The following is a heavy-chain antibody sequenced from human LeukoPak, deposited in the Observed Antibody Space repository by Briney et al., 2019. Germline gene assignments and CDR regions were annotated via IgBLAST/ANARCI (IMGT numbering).Heavy chain of an antibody. Sequence: GGSLRLSCAASGFTFSSYAMHWVRQAPGKGLEWVAVISYDGSNKYYADSVKGRFTISRDNAKNSLYLEMNNLRAEDTAIYYCARHIAGGGAGYDYWGQGTLVTVSS. CDR3: ARHIAGGGAGYDY. V-gene: IGHV3-30-3*01. CDR1: GFTFSSYA. J-gene: IGHJ4*02. CDR2: ISYDGSNK. D-gene: IGHD1-26*01.